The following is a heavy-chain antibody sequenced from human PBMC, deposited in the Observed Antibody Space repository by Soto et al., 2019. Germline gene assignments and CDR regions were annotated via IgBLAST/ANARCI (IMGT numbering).Heavy chain of an antibody. CDR1: GYTFTSYG. CDR2: ISAYNGNT. V-gene: IGHV1-18*01. CDR3: ARGGGVISSYGSSAFDI. J-gene: IGHJ3*02. D-gene: IGHD2-21*01. Sequence: ASVKVSCKASGYTFTSYGISWVRQAPGQGLEWMGWISAYNGNTNYAQKLQGRVTMTTDTSTSTAYMELRSLRSDDTAVYYCARGGGVISSYGSSAFDIWGQGTMVTVSS.